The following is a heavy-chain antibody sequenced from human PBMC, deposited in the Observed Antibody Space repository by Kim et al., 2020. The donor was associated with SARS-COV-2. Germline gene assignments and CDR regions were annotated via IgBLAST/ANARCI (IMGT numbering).Heavy chain of an antibody. D-gene: IGHD3-16*01. J-gene: IGHJ4*02. CDR2: SRT. CDR3: AKGGGNFDY. V-gene: IGHV3-23*03. Sequence: SRTNSARTVEGRFTVSKGNTKNTLYLQMNSRRAEDTAVYYCAKGGGNFDYWGQGTLVTVSS.